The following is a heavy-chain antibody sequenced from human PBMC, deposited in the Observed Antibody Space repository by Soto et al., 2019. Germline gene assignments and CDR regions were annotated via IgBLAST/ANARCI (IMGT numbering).Heavy chain of an antibody. V-gene: IGHV1-69*01. CDR3: ARDLNWALAY. Sequence: QVHLVQSAAEVKKPGSSVRVSCTVSGGTFGRNTIVWVRQAPEQGLECMGHIVPKYAQKFQGRVTFTADESTTTAYMDLSSLTSEDTAVYFCARDLNWALAYWGQGTLVTVSS. CDR2: IVP. J-gene: IGHJ4*02. D-gene: IGHD7-27*01. CDR1: GGTFGRNT.